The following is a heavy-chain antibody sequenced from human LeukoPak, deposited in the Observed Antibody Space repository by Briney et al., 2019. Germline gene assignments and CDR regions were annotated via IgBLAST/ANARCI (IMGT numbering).Heavy chain of an antibody. V-gene: IGHV1-2*02. CDR1: GYTFTGYY. CDR3: ARDLGGTYYYDSSGYYGNYYYYMDV. J-gene: IGHJ6*03. D-gene: IGHD3-22*01. CDR2: INPNSGGT. Sequence: ASVKVSCKASGYTFTGYYMHWVRQAPGQGLEWMGWINPNSGGTNYAQKFQGRVTMTRDTSISTAYMEPSRLRSDDTAVYYCARDLGGTYYYDSSGYYGNYYYYMDVWGKGTTVTVSS.